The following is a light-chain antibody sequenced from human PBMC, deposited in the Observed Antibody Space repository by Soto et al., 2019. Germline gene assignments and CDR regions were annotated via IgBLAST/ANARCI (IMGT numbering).Light chain of an antibody. V-gene: IGKV1-5*01. J-gene: IGKJ5*01. CDR3: QQYYTYWHM. CDR1: QSISEY. CDR2: NAS. Sequence: QMPQSPSTLSASVGHRGIITCRASQSISEYLAWYQQKPGKAPKLLIYNASNLESGVPSTFSGSGSGTEFTLTISSLQPDDFATYYCQQYYTYWHMFGQGTRLEIK.